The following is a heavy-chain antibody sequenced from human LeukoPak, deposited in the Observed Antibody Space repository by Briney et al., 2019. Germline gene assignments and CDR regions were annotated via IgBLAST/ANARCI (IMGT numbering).Heavy chain of an antibody. CDR2: IYPGDSDT. Sequence: GWSLRLSCVASEFIFRSYTINWVRQAPGKGLEWVAIIYPGDSDTIYSPSFQGQVTISADNSISTAYLQWSSLKASDTAMYYCARSSDSSGFYDYFDYWGQGTLVTVSS. D-gene: IGHD3-22*01. CDR3: ARSSDSSGFYDYFDY. V-gene: IGHV5-51*01. CDR1: EFIFRSYT. J-gene: IGHJ4*02.